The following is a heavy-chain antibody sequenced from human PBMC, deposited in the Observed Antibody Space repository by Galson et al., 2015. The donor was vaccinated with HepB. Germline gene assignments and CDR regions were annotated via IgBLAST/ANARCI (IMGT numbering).Heavy chain of an antibody. CDR1: GYTFTSYY. CDR3: ARGGGSGYRWTPLGDY. J-gene: IGHJ4*02. CDR2: INPSGGST. D-gene: IGHD5-12*01. Sequence: SVKVSCKASGYTFTSYYMHWVRQAPGQGLEWMGIINPSGGSTSYAQKFQGRVTMTRDTSTSTVYMELSSLRFEDTAVYYCARGGGSGYRWTPLGDYWGQGTLVTASS. V-gene: IGHV1-46*01.